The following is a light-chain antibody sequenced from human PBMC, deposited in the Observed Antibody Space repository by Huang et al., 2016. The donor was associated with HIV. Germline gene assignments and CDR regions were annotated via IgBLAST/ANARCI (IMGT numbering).Light chain of an antibody. CDR3: MQGLRTPRT. CDR1: QSLLHSDGNNY. J-gene: IGKJ2*01. Sequence: DVVMTQFPLSLPVTPGEPASISCGSSQSLLHSDGNNYFDWYLQKPGQSPQLLIYLGSNRASGVPERFSGSGSGTDFTLKISRVEAEDVGVYYCMQGLRTPRTFGQGTRLEIK. V-gene: IGKV2-28*01. CDR2: LGS.